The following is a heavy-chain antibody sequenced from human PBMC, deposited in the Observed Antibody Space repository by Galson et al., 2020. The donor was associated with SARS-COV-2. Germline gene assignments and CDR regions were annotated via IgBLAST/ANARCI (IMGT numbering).Heavy chain of an antibody. CDR3: ANIFPRGGYYYMDV. CDR2: ISTSSITI. CDR1: GFTFSDYS. J-gene: IGHJ6*03. V-gene: IGHV3-48*02. Sequence: GGSLRLSCAASGFTFSDYSMNWVRQAPGKGLEWVSYISTSSITIYYADSVKGRFTISRDNAKNSLYQQMNSLRDEDTAVYYCANIFPRGGYYYMDVWGKGTTVTVSS. D-gene: IGHD3-10*01.